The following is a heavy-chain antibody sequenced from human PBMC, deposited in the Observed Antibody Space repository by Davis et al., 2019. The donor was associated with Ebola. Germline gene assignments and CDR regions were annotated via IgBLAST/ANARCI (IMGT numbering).Heavy chain of an antibody. V-gene: IGHV1-3*01. CDR2: INAANGNT. Sequence: ASVKVSCKASGYTFNTYALHWVRQAPGQGLEWMGWINAANGNTRYSQKFQDRVTIIRDRSASTVYMELSSLRSEDTAVYYCAREGRVQGLISAGMDVWGQGTTVTVFS. CDR3: AREGRVQGLISAGMDV. CDR1: GYTFNTYA. D-gene: IGHD3-10*01. J-gene: IGHJ6*02.